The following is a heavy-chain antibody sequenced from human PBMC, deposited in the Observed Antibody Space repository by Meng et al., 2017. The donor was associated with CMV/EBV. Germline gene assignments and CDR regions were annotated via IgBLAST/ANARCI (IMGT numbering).Heavy chain of an antibody. CDR1: GYTFTSYD. Sequence: FKASGYTFTSYDINWVRQATGQGLEWMGWMNPNSGNTAYAQKFQGRVTITRKTSISTAYMELSSLRSEDTAVYYCARAPSMVPGFDYWGQGTLVTVSS. D-gene: IGHD2/OR15-2a*01. CDR2: MNPNSGNT. CDR3: ARAPSMVPGFDY. J-gene: IGHJ4*02. V-gene: IGHV1-8*03.